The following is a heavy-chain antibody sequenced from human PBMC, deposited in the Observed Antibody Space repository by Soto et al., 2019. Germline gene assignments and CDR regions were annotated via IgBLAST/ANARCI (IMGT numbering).Heavy chain of an antibody. J-gene: IGHJ4*02. CDR1: GFIFDDSA. CDR2: INHAT. CDR3: TRRRDLTAMDPLDY. V-gene: IGHV3-73*02. Sequence: EVQLVESGGGLVQPGGSLKLSCAASGFIFDDSAIHWVRKASGKGTEWMGRINHATIYSESVKSSFTITRDDSLRMSYLQMNSLKTEDTAVYYCTRRRDLTAMDPLDYWGQGTLVTVSS. D-gene: IGHD5-18*01.